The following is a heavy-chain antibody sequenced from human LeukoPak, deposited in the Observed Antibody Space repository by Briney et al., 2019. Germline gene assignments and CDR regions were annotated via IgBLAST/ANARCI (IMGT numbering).Heavy chain of an antibody. D-gene: IGHD3-3*01. Sequence: GGSLRLSCAASGFTFSSYAMHWVRQAPGKGLEWVAVISYDGSNKYYADSVKGRFTISRDNPKNTLYLQMNSLRAEDTAVYYCARDGVYYDFWSGYTGHYYFDYWGQGTLVTVSS. J-gene: IGHJ4*02. V-gene: IGHV3-30-3*01. CDR1: GFTFSSYA. CDR3: ARDGVYYDFWSGYTGHYYFDY. CDR2: ISYDGSNK.